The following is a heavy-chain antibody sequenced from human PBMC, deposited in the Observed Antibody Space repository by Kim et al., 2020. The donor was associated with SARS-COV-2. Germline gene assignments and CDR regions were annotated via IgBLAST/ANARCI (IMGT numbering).Heavy chain of an antibody. CDR1: GFTFSSYS. CDR3: ARDGTYGSGSTLGDYYSYYGMDV. J-gene: IGHJ6*02. CDR2: ISSSSSTI. Sequence: GGSLRLSCAASGFTFSSYSMNWVRQAPGKGLEWVSYISSSSSTIYYADSVKGRFTISRDNAKNSLYLQMNSLRDEDTAVYYCARDGTYGSGSTLGDYYSYYGMDVWGQGTTVTVSS. D-gene: IGHD3-10*01. V-gene: IGHV3-48*02.